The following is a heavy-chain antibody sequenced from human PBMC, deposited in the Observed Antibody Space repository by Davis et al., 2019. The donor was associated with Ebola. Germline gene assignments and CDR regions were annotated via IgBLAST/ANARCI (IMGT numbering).Heavy chain of an antibody. CDR3: ARALFPVDTAMVTLYY. V-gene: IGHV3-66*02. J-gene: IGHJ4*02. Sequence: GGSLRLSCPASGFTFSSNSMNWVRQAPGKGLEWVSTLVTSADTYYADSVKGRFTISRDNFKNTPYLQMNSLRTEDTAVYYCARALFPVDTAMVTLYYWGQGTRVTVSS. CDR1: GFTFSSNS. CDR2: LVTSADT. D-gene: IGHD5-18*01.